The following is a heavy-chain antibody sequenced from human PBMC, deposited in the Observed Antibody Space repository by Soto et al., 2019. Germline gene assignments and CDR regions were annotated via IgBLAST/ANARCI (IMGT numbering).Heavy chain of an antibody. Sequence: EVQLVESGGGLVQPGRSLRLSCAASGFTFDDYVMHWVRQVPGKGLEWVSGINWNSGSIGYADSVKGRFAISRDNSKNSLPLQMNSLRSEDTAFYYCVKDESINWYSGHFRHWGQGTLVTVSS. CDR2: INWNSGSI. V-gene: IGHV3-9*01. CDR1: GFTFDDYV. D-gene: IGHD6-13*01. CDR3: VKDESINWYSGHFRH. J-gene: IGHJ1*01.